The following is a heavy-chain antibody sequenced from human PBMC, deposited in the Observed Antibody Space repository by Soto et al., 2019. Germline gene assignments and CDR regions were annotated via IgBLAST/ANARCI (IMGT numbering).Heavy chain of an antibody. Sequence: EVQLLESGGGLVQPGGSLRLSCAASGFTFSNYAMSWVRQAPGKGLEWVSALSGSGITTYYPDSVKGRFTISRDNSKNTLYLQMNSLRAEDTAVYYCAKAPYSGSWFFEDYWGQGTLVTVSS. CDR1: GFTFSNYA. CDR3: AKAPYSGSWFFEDY. CDR2: LSGSGITT. J-gene: IGHJ4*02. D-gene: IGHD1-26*01. V-gene: IGHV3-23*01.